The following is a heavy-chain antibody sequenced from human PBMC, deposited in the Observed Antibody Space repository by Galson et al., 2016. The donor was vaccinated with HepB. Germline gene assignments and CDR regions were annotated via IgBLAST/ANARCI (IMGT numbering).Heavy chain of an antibody. Sequence: CAISGDSVSSSTAAWHWIRQSPSRGLEWLARTQYRSKWESHYADSVRSRVTVIPDTSKHLLTLQVNSVSPEDTAVYYCVKGPPAYHYYGMDVWGQGTPVTVSS. CDR2: TQYRSKWES. CDR3: VKGPPAYHYYGMDV. J-gene: IGHJ6*02. CDR1: GDSVSSSTAA. V-gene: IGHV6-1*01.